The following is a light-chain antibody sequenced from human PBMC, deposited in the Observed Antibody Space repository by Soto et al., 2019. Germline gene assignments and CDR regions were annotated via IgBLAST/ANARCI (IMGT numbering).Light chain of an antibody. Sequence: EIVMTQSPATLSVSPGERATLSCRASQSVSSNLAWYQQKPGQAPRLLIYGASTRATGIPARFSGSGSGTDFPLTISSLQSEDFAVYYWQLYNNWPPYTFGQGTKPEIK. V-gene: IGKV3-15*01. CDR1: QSVSSN. J-gene: IGKJ2*01. CDR2: GAS. CDR3: QLYNNWPPYT.